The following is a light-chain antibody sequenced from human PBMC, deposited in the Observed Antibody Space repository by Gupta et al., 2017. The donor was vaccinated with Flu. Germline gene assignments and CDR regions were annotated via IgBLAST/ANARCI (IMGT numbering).Light chain of an antibody. J-gene: IGKJ3*01. Sequence: EIVLTQSPATLSLSPGERATLSCRASQSVRSYLAWYQQKPGQAPRLLIYDASNRATGIPARFSGSGSGTDFTLTISSREPEDFVVYYCQQRSNWPGTFGHGTKVDIK. CDR1: QSVRSY. V-gene: IGKV3-11*01. CDR2: DAS. CDR3: QQRSNWPGT.